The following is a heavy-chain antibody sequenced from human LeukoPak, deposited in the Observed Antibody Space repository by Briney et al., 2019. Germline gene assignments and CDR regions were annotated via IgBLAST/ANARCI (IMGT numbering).Heavy chain of an antibody. Sequence: GGSLRLSCAASGFTFSIYAMSWVRQAPGKGLEWVSSISGSGGSTYYTDPVKGRFTIYRDNSKNTLYLQMNSLRAEDTAVYYCAKDRPNYYESNGDYYRRNGDYWGQGTLVTVSS. CDR1: GFTFSIYA. CDR2: ISGSGGST. J-gene: IGHJ4*02. D-gene: IGHD3-22*01. V-gene: IGHV3-23*01. CDR3: AKDRPNYYESNGDYYRRNGDY.